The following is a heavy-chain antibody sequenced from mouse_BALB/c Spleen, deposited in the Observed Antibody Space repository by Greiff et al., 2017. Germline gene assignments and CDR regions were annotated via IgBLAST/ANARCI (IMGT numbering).Heavy chain of an antibody. D-gene: IGHD2-1*01. CDR1: GFNIKDYY. J-gene: IGHJ3*01. V-gene: IGHV14-1*02. Sequence: VQLKESGAELVRPGALVKLSCKASGFNIKDYYMHWVKQRPEQGLEWIGWIDPENGNTIYDPKFQGKASITADTSSNTAYLQLSSLTSEDTAVYYCSYYANKELFAYWGQGTLVTVSA. CDR2: IDPENGNT. CDR3: SYYANKELFAY.